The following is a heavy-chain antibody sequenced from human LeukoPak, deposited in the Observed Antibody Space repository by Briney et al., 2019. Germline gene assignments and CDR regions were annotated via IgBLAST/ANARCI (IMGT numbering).Heavy chain of an antibody. Sequence: GGSLRLSCAASGFTFSSYWMNWVRQAPGKGMEWVSYISSSGSTIYYADSVKGRFTISRDNAKNSLYLQMNSLRAEDTAVYYCAELGITMIGGVWGKGTTVTISS. CDR2: ISSSGSTI. V-gene: IGHV3-48*04. CDR3: AELGITMIGGV. CDR1: GFTFSSYW. J-gene: IGHJ6*04. D-gene: IGHD3-10*02.